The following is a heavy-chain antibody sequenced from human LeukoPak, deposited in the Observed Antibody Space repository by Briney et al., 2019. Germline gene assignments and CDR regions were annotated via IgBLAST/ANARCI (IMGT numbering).Heavy chain of an antibody. CDR3: ARGGGYCSGGSCRIYWYFDL. J-gene: IGHJ2*01. CDR2: IGTAGDT. V-gene: IGHV3-13*01. CDR1: GFTFSSYD. Sequence: GGSLRLSCAASGFTFSSYDMHWVRQATGKGLEWVSAIGTAGDTYYPGSVKGRFTISRENAKNSLYLQMNSLRAGDTAVYYCARGGGYCSGGSCRIYWYFDLWGRGTLVTVSS. D-gene: IGHD2-15*01.